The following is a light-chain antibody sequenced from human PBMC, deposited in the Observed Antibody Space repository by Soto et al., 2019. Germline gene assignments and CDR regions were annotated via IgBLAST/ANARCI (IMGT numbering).Light chain of an antibody. V-gene: IGKV3-20*01. CDR1: QSVSSSY. Sequence: EIVLTQSPGTLSLSPGERATLSCRASQSVSSSYLAWYQQKPGQAPRLLIYGASSRATGSPDRFSGSGSGTDFTLTISRLEPEDLAVYYCQQDGSSPQTFGQGTKVEIK. CDR2: GAS. CDR3: QQDGSSPQT. J-gene: IGKJ1*01.